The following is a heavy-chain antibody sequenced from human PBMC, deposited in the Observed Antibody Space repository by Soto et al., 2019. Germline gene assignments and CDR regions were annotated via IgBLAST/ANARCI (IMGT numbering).Heavy chain of an antibody. CDR2: SGSGGNT. J-gene: IGHJ4*02. CDR3: AKRGGYYFDY. V-gene: IGHV3-23*01. Sequence: EVQLLESGGVLVQPWGSLRLSCATSGFTFSNYAVSWVCQAPGKGLEWVSVSGSGGNTYHADSVKGLFTVSRDNSKNTLYLQMNSLRVEDTAVYYYAKRGGYYFDYWGRGTLETVYS. CDR1: GFTFSNYA. D-gene: IGHD3-22*01.